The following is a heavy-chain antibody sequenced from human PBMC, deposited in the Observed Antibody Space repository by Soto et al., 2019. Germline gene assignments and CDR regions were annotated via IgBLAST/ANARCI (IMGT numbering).Heavy chain of an antibody. D-gene: IGHD6-19*01. J-gene: IGHJ6*02. V-gene: IGHV1-18*01. Sequence: QVQPVQSGAEVKKPGASVKVSCKASGYTFTSDGISWVRQADGQGLERMGWISAYNGNTNYAQKVQGRVTMSTGTSTSPAYLGLKSLRSDDTAVYYCARDSSGCYASGYYYGMDVWGQGTTGTV. CDR2: ISAYNGNT. CDR3: ARDSSGCYASGYYYGMDV. CDR1: GYTFTSDG.